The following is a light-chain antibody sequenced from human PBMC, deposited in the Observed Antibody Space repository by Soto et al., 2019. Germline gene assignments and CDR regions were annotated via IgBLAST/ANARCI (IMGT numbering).Light chain of an antibody. CDR1: KNDIGVYDF. Sequence: LTHPPSASWSPGQSVTISCTGTKNDIGVYDFVSWYQHHPGKAPRLIIYEVIQRPSGVPDRFSGSKSGNTASLTVSGLQAADEADYFCKSYAGSNTYVFGSGTKVTVL. J-gene: IGLJ1*01. CDR3: KSYAGSNTYV. V-gene: IGLV2-8*01. CDR2: EVI.